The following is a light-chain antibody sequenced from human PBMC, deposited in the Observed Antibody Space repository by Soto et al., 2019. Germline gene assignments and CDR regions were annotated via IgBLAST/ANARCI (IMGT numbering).Light chain of an antibody. CDR2: GAS. CDR1: QSVSSSF. V-gene: IGKV3-20*01. CDR3: QQYKNWPIT. J-gene: IGKJ5*01. Sequence: EIVLTQPPGTLSLSPGERATLSCRASQSVSSSFLAWYQQKPGQAPRLLIYGASTRATGIPARFSGSGSGTEGTITISSLEPEDVEVDECQQYKNWPITFGQGTRLENK.